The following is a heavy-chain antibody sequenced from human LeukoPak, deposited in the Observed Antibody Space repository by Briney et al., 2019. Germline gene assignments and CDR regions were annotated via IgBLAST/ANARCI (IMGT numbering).Heavy chain of an antibody. D-gene: IGHD5-18*01. CDR1: GFTFSSYG. Sequence: PGGSLRLSCAASGFTFSSYGMSWVRQAPGKGLEWVSAISGSGGSTYYADSVKGRFTISRDNSKNTLYLQMNSLRAEDTAVYYCAKDHVDTAMVPDFDYWGQGTLVTVSS. CDR3: AKDHVDTAMVPDFDY. CDR2: ISGSGGST. V-gene: IGHV3-23*01. J-gene: IGHJ4*02.